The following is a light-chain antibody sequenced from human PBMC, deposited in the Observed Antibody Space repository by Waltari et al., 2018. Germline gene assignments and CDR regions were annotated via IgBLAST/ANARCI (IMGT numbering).Light chain of an antibody. Sequence: EIVLTQSPGTLSLSPGERATLSCWASQSVGRSLAWYQQKRGQAPRLLIHGASTRATGIPDRFSCSGSGTDFSLTISRLEPEDFAVYYCQHYVRLPVTFGQGTKVEI. CDR2: GAS. CDR3: QHYVRLPVT. CDR1: QSVGRS. J-gene: IGKJ1*01. V-gene: IGKV3-20*01.